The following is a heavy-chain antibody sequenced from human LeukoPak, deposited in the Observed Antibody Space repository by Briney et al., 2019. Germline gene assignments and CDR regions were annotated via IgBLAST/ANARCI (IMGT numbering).Heavy chain of an antibody. CDR3: ARALCSGGSYYYYYGMDV. CDR1: EYTFTGYY. V-gene: IGHV1-2*02. Sequence: ASVKVSCKASEYTFTGYYMHWVRQAPGQGLEWMGWINPNSGGTNYAQKFQGRVTMTRDTSISTAYMELSRLRSDDTAVYYCARALCSGGSYYYYYGMDVWGQGTTVTVSS. J-gene: IGHJ6*02. CDR2: INPNSGGT. D-gene: IGHD2-15*01.